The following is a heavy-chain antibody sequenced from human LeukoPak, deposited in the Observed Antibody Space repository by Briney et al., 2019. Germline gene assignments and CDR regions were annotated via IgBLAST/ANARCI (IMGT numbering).Heavy chain of an antibody. Sequence: PGGSLRLSCAASGFTFSSYAMHWVRQAPGKGLEWVAVISYDGSNKYYADSVKGRFTISRDNSKNTLYLQMNSLRSEDTAMYYCARDGEEVAGYFDYWGQGTLVTVSS. V-gene: IGHV3-30-3*01. CDR2: ISYDGSNK. J-gene: IGHJ4*02. CDR3: ARDGEEVAGYFDY. CDR1: GFTFSSYA. D-gene: IGHD6-19*01.